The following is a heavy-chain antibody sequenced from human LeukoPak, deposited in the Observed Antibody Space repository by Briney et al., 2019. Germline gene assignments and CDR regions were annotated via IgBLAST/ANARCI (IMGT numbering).Heavy chain of an antibody. Sequence: GGSLRLSCAASGFSFSTYWMHWVRQAPGEGLVWVARINTDGSTTNFADPVRGRFTISRDNAKNTLYLQMNSLRAEDTAVYYCVRGTVVAPGVDCWGQGTLVTVSS. CDR3: VRGTVVAPGVDC. V-gene: IGHV3-74*01. D-gene: IGHD4-23*01. CDR2: INTDGSTT. CDR1: GFSFSTYW. J-gene: IGHJ4*02.